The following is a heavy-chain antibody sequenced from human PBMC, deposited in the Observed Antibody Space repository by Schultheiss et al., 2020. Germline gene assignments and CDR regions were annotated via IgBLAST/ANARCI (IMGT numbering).Heavy chain of an antibody. V-gene: IGHV1-18*04. J-gene: IGHJ3*02. Sequence: GESLKISCKGSGYSFTSYWIGWVRQAPGQGLEWMGWISAYNGNTKYAQKFQGRATLTTDTSTSTAYMELRSLRSDDTAVYYCARPAAPRTLNDAFDIWGQGTMVTVSS. CDR1: GYSFTSYW. D-gene: IGHD6-13*01. CDR2: ISAYNGNT. CDR3: ARPAAPRTLNDAFDI.